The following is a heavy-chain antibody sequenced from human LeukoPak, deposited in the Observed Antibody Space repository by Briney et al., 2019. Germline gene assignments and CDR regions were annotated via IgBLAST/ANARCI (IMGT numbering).Heavy chain of an antibody. CDR3: AREGRGAAAGMDY. J-gene: IGHJ4*02. CDR1: GGSISSYY. D-gene: IGHD6-13*01. Sequence: PSETLSLTCTVSGGSISSYYWSWIRQPPGKGLEWIGYVYYSGNTNYNPSLKSRVTISVDTSKNQFSLNLSSVTAADTAVHYCAREGRGAAAGMDYWGQGSLVTVSS. V-gene: IGHV4-59*12. CDR2: VYYSGNT.